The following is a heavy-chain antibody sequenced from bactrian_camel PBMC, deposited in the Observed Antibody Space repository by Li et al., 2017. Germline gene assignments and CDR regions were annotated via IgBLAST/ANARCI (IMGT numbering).Heavy chain of an antibody. J-gene: IGHJ6*01. CDR1: GFTFNNYW. V-gene: IGHV3S1*01. CDR3: AARPINTRDCVAGGTAEFGY. D-gene: IGHD1*01. CDR2: ISNGGATT. Sequence: HVQLVESGGGLVQPGGSLRLSCASSGFTFNNYWMYWVRQAPGKGLQWVSTISNGGATTYYVDSVKGRFTISQNTAKKMVYLQMNDLRPEDTAMYFCAARPINTRDCVAGGTAEFGYWGQGTQVTVS.